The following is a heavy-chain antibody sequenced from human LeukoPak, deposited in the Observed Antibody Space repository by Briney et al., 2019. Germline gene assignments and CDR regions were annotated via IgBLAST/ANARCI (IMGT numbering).Heavy chain of an antibody. CDR3: ARAPPGYGDYN. CDR2: IYYSGST. CDR1: GGSISSGGYY. J-gene: IGHJ4*02. V-gene: IGHV4-31*03. D-gene: IGHD4-17*01. Sequence: PSETLSLTCTVSGGSISSGGYYWSWIRQHPGQGLEWIGYIYYSGSTYYNPSLKSRVTISVDTSKNQFSLKLSSVTAADTAVYYCARAPPGYGDYNWGQGTLVTVSS.